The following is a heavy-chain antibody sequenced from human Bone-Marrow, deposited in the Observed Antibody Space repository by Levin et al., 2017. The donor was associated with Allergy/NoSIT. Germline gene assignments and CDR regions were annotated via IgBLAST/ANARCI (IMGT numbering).Heavy chain of an antibody. Sequence: HSQTLSLTCGVDDVSFNNYYWTWIRQPPGKGLEWIGEVSQSGYSKYNPSLESRVTISLDMPKKQLSLRLSSVTAADTATYYCARGVPSAWEVLFYWGQGILVTVSS. CDR2: VSQSGYS. J-gene: IGHJ4*02. V-gene: IGHV4-34*01. CDR3: ARGVPSAWEVLFY. CDR1: DVSFNNYY. D-gene: IGHD1-26*01.